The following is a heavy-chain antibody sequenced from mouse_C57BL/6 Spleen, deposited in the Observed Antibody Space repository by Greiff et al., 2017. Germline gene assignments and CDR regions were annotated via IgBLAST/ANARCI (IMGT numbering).Heavy chain of an antibody. CDR2: IHPNSGST. V-gene: IGHV1-64*01. Sequence: QVQLQQPGAELVKPGASVKLSCKASGYTFTSYWMHWVKQRPGQGLEWIGMIHPNSGSTNYNEKFKSKATLTVDKSSSTAYMQLSSLTSEDAAVYYCARSSSSYVDYWGQGTTLTVSS. CDR3: ARSSSSYVDY. D-gene: IGHD1-1*01. CDR1: GYTFTSYW. J-gene: IGHJ2*01.